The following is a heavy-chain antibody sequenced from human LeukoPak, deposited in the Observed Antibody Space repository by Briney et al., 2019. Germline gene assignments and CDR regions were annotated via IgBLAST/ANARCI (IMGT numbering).Heavy chain of an antibody. Sequence: GASVKVSCKASGYTFTSYGISWVRQAPGQGLEWMGWISAYNGNTNYAQKLQGRVTMTTDTSTSTAYMELRSLRSDDTAVYYCARDRLDVWFGELSDAFDIWGQRTMVTVSS. CDR1: GYTFTSYG. D-gene: IGHD3-10*01. J-gene: IGHJ3*02. V-gene: IGHV1-18*01. CDR3: ARDRLDVWFGELSDAFDI. CDR2: ISAYNGNT.